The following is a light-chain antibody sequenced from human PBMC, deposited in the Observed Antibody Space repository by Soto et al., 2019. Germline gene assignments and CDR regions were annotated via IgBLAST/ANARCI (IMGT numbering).Light chain of an antibody. CDR2: KAS. J-gene: IGKJ1*01. CDR3: QHYIGWTWT. Sequence: DIQMIQSPSTLSASVGDRVTITCRASQSISSRLAWYLHKPGKAPKLLIYKASSLESGVPSRFSGSGSGTEFTLTISSLQPDDFATYYCQHYIGWTWTFGQGTKVEIK. CDR1: QSISSR. V-gene: IGKV1-5*03.